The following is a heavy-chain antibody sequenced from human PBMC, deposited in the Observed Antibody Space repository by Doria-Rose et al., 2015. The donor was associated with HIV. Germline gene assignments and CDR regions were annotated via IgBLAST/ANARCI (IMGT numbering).Heavy chain of an antibody. CDR3: ARDPFQSWAY. Sequence: GGLVQPGGSLRLSCAASGFTVSSNYMSWVRQAPGKGLEWVSVIYSDGRTYYADSVKGRFTVSRDNSKNTLYLQINSLRAEDTAVYYCARDPFQSWAYWGQGTLVTVSP. CDR1: GFTVSSNY. V-gene: IGHV3-53*01. CDR2: IYSDGRT. J-gene: IGHJ4*02. D-gene: IGHD3-16*01.